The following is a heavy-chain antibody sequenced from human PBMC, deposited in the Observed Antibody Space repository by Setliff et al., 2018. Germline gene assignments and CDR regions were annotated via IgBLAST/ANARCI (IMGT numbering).Heavy chain of an antibody. CDR2: IYYSGGT. Sequence: PSETLSLTCTVSGGSISSSNYYWGWIRQPPGKGLEWIGSIYYSGGTYYNPSLKSRVTISVDTSKNQFSLKLSSVTAADTAVYYCARLGYRGDLDYWGQGTLVTVSS. D-gene: IGHD5-12*01. CDR1: GGSISSSNYY. V-gene: IGHV4-39*01. J-gene: IGHJ4*02. CDR3: ARLGYRGDLDY.